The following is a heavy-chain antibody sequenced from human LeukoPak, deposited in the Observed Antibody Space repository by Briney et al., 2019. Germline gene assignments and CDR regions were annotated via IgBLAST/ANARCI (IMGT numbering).Heavy chain of an antibody. CDR1: GFTFSSYG. CDR2: IRYDGSNK. CDR3: ARESLSGYYHFDY. J-gene: IGHJ4*02. Sequence: GGSLRLSCAASGFTFSSYGMHWVRQAPGKGLEWVAFIRYDGSNKYYADSVKGRFTISRDNSKNTLYLQMNSLRAEDTAVYYCARESLSGYYHFDYWGQGTLVTVSS. D-gene: IGHD3-22*01. V-gene: IGHV3-30*02.